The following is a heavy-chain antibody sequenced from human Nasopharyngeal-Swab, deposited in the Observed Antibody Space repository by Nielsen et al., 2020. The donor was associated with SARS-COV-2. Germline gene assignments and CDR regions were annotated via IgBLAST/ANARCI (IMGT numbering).Heavy chain of an antibody. D-gene: IGHD3-10*01. CDR1: GFTFSSYS. Sequence: GGSLRLSCAASGFTFSSYSMNWVRQAPGKGLEWVSSISSSSSYIYYADSVKGRFTISRDNAKNSLYLQMNSLRAEDTAVYYCAKTHGSGRKENWFDPWGQGTLVTVSS. V-gene: IGHV3-21*01. CDR3: AKTHGSGRKENWFDP. CDR2: ISSSSSYI. J-gene: IGHJ5*02.